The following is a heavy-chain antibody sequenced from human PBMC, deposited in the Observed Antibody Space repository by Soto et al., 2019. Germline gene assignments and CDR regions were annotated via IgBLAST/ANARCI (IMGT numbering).Heavy chain of an antibody. CDR2: IYYSGST. Sequence: SETLSLTCTVSGGSIISGGYYWSLIRQHPGKGLEWIGYIYYSGSTYYNPSLKSRVTISVDTSKNQFSLKLSSVTAADTAVYYCARDYGSVSYGMVWFDPWGQGTLVTVSS. V-gene: IGHV4-31*03. CDR3: ARDYGSVSYGMVWFDP. CDR1: GGSIISGGYY. D-gene: IGHD3-10*01. J-gene: IGHJ5*02.